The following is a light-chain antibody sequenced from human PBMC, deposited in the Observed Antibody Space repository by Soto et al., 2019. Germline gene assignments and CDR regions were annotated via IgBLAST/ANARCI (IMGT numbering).Light chain of an antibody. CDR1: STDIGRYNY. Sequence: QSVLTQPASVSGSPGHPITISCTGTSTDIGRYNYVSWYQQHPGKAPKLMIYDVSNRPSGVSNRFPGSKSGNTASLTISGLQAEDEADYYCSSYTSSSTYVFGTGTKVTVL. CDR3: SSYTSSSTYV. V-gene: IGLV2-14*01. J-gene: IGLJ1*01. CDR2: DVS.